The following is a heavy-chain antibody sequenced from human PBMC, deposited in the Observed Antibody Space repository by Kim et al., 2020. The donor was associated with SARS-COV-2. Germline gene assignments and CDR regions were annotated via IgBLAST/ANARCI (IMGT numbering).Heavy chain of an antibody. CDR2: IIPILGIA. CDR1: GGTFSSYA. V-gene: IGHV1-69*04. Sequence: SVKVSCKASGGTFSSYAISWVRQAPGQGLEWMGRIIPILGIANYAQKFQGRVTITADKSTSTAYMELSSLRSEDTAVYYCARDVEDIVVVPAAMLYFVYWGQGPLVTVSS. D-gene: IGHD2-2*01. CDR3: ARDVEDIVVVPAAMLYFVY. J-gene: IGHJ4*02.